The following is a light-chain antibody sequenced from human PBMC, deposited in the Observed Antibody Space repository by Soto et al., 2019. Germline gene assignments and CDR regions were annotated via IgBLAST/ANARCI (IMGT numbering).Light chain of an antibody. J-gene: IGLJ1*01. V-gene: IGLV2-14*03. Sequence: SVLTQPASVSGSPGQSITISCSGTGSDIGSYNHVAWYQQFPGKSPKLMIYAVSDRPPGVSDRFSGSKSGITASLTISGLQTEDGADYYCISYTDRQSYLFGTGTKVTVL. CDR3: ISYTDRQSYL. CDR2: AVS. CDR1: GSDIGSYNH.